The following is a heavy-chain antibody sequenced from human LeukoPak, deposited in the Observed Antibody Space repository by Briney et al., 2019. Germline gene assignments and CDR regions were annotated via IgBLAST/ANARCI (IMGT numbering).Heavy chain of an antibody. CDR3: ASQGKDCSGGSCYSGVRYFDY. CDR1: GWSFSGYY. D-gene: IGHD2-15*01. V-gene: IGHV4-34*01. Sequence: SETLSLTCAAYGWSFSGYYWRWIRQPPGKGLEWIGAINHSGSTNYNPSLKSRVTISVDTARNQFSLKLSSVTAADTAVYYCASQGKDCSGGSCYSGVRYFDYWGQGTLVTVSS. CDR2: INHSGST. J-gene: IGHJ4*02.